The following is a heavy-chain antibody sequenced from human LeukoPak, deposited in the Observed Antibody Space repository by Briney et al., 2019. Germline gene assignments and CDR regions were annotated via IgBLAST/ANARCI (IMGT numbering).Heavy chain of an antibody. Sequence: GGSLRLSCAASGFTFSSYAMHWVRQAPGKGLEWVAVISYDGSNKYYADSVKGRFTISRDNSKNTLYLQMNSLRAEDTAEYYCARGDLTTVTLLDYWGQGTLVTVSS. V-gene: IGHV3-30*04. CDR1: GFTFSSYA. J-gene: IGHJ4*02. D-gene: IGHD4-17*01. CDR2: ISYDGSNK. CDR3: ARGDLTTVTLLDY.